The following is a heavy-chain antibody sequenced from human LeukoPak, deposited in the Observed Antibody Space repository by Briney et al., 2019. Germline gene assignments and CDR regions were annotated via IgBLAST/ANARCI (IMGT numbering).Heavy chain of an antibody. J-gene: IGHJ1*01. Sequence: EGSLRLSCAASGFTFSSYSMNWVRQAPGKGLEWVSSISSSSSYIYYADSVKGRFTISRDNAKNSLYLQMNSLRAEDTAVYYCASGGDYYDSNYAEYFQHWGQGTLVTVSS. V-gene: IGHV3-21*01. D-gene: IGHD3-22*01. CDR2: ISSSSSYI. CDR1: GFTFSSYS. CDR3: ASGGDYYDSNYAEYFQH.